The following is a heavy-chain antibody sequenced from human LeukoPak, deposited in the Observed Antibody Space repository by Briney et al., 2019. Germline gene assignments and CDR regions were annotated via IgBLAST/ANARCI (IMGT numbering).Heavy chain of an antibody. D-gene: IGHD2/OR15-2a*01. Sequence: GGSLRLSCAASGFTFSNAWMNWVRQAPGKGLEWVGRIKSKTDGGTTEYAAPVKGRFTISRDDSKNMLYLQMNSLKTEDTAVYYCTAGATRLLLEYWGQGTLVTVSS. J-gene: IGHJ4*02. CDR3: TAGATRLLLEY. V-gene: IGHV3-15*01. CDR2: IKSKTDGGTT. CDR1: GFTFSNAW.